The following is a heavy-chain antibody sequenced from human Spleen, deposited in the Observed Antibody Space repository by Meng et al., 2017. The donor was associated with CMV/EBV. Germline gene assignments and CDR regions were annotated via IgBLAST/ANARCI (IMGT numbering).Heavy chain of an antibody. J-gene: IGHJ4*02. Sequence: GGSLRLSCEASGFTVISNYMSWVRQAPGKGLEWVANIKQDVSERYYVGSVKGRFTISRDNAENSLYLQMNSLRSEDTALYYCAKGKWLLYYFDYWGQGTLVTVSS. CDR1: GFTVISNY. CDR3: AKGKWLLYYFDY. V-gene: IGHV3-7*03. D-gene: IGHD6-19*01. CDR2: IKQDVSER.